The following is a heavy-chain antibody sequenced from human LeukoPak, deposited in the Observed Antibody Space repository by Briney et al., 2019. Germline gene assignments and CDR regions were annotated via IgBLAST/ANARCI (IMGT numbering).Heavy chain of an antibody. CDR2: ISWNSGSI. CDR3: AKDLRGSGAS. CDR1: GFTFDDYA. D-gene: IGHD3-10*01. J-gene: IGHJ4*02. Sequence: PGGSLRLSCAASGFTFDDYAMHWVRQAPGKGLEWVSGISWNSGSIGYADSVKGRFTISRDNAKNSLYLQMNSLRAEDTALYYCAKDLRGSGASWGQGTLVTVSS. V-gene: IGHV3-9*01.